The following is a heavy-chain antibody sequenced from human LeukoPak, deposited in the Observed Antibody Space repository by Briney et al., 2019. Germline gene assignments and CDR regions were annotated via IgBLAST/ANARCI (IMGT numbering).Heavy chain of an antibody. CDR1: GGSISSYY. Sequence: PSETLSLTCTVSGGSISSYYWSWIRQPPGKGLEWIGYIYYSGSTNYNSSLKSRVTISVDTSKNQFSLKLSSVTAADTAVYYCARALYSGYDWGGHNWFDPWGQGTLVTVSS. J-gene: IGHJ5*02. CDR3: ARALYSGYDWGGHNWFDP. D-gene: IGHD5-12*01. V-gene: IGHV4-59*01. CDR2: IYYSGST.